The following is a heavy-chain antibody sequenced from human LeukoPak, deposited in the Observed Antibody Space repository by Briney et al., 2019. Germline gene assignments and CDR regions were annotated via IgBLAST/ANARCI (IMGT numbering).Heavy chain of an antibody. CDR3: ARVGDRGYSSGWYAIDY. V-gene: IGHV1-18*01. J-gene: IGHJ4*02. CDR1: GYTFTSYG. D-gene: IGHD6-19*01. Sequence: ASVKVSCKASGYTFTSYGIGWVRRAPGQGVEWWGWISAYNGNTNYAQKLQGRVTITTDTSTSTAYMELRSLRSDDTAVYYCARVGDRGYSSGWYAIDYWGQGTLVTVSS. CDR2: ISAYNGNT.